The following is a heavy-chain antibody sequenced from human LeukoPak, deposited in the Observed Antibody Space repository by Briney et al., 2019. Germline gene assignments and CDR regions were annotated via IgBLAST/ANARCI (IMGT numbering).Heavy chain of an antibody. CDR3: ATRVAAAGTYYYYYYMDV. CDR1: GGTFSSYA. D-gene: IGHD6-13*01. CDR2: IIPIFGTA. J-gene: IGHJ6*03. V-gene: IGHV1-69*06. Sequence: GASVKVSCKASGGTFSSYAISWVRQAPGQGLEWMGGIIPIFGTANYAQKFQGRVTITADKSTSTAYMELSSLRSEDTAVYYCATRVAAAGTYYYYYYMDVWGKGTTVTVSS.